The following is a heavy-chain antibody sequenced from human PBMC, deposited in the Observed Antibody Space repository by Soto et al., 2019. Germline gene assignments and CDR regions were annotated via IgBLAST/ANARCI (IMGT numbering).Heavy chain of an antibody. CDR2: INHSGST. CDR3: ARGRSDQQQLVPTPPANAFDI. D-gene: IGHD6-13*01. CDR1: GGSFSGYY. J-gene: IGHJ3*02. Sequence: SETLSLTCAVYGGSFSGYYWSWIRQPPGKGLEWIGEINHSGSTNYSPSLKSRVTISVDTSKNQFSLKLSSVTAADTAVYYCARGRSDQQQLVPTPPANAFDIWGQGTMVTVSS. V-gene: IGHV4-34*01.